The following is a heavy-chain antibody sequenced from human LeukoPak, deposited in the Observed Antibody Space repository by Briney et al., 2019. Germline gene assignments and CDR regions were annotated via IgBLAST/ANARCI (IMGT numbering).Heavy chain of an antibody. CDR1: GFSLSTSGMC. CDR2: IDWDDEK. Sequence: SGPTLVNPTQTHILTCTFSGFSLSTSGMCVSWIRQPSGKALEWLARIDWDDEKFYSTSLKTRLTISKDTTKNQVVLTMTNSHPVDEAADYRARIATGGTGYYYGMDVWGQGTTVTVSS. J-gene: IGHJ6*02. D-gene: IGHD6-13*01. V-gene: IGHV2-70*17. CDR3: ARIATGGTGYYYGMDV.